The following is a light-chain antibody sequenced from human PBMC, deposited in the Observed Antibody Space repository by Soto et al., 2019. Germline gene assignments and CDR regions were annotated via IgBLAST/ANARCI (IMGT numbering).Light chain of an antibody. J-gene: IGKJ4*01. CDR2: RTS. V-gene: IGKV3-15*01. Sequence: EIVMTQSPATLSVSPGERATLSCRASQSVSSNLAWYQQKPGQAPRLLMFRTSSRATGFPARFSGSGSGTEFNLTISSLQSEDFAVYSCQQYNNWPLTFGGGTKVDIK. CDR1: QSVSSN. CDR3: QQYNNWPLT.